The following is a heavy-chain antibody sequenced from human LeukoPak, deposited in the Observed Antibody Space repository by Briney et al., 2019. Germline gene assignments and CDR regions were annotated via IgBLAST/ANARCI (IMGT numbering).Heavy chain of an antibody. J-gene: IGHJ4*02. CDR2: ISSSGSTI. V-gene: IGHV3-11*01. D-gene: IGHD5-18*01. Sequence: GGSLRLSCAASGVTFSDYYMSWIRQAPGKGLGWVSYISSSGSTIYYADSVKGRFTISRDNAKNSLYLQMNSLRAEDTAVYYCARDRKSYGYLGLVDYWGQGTLVTVSS. CDR3: ARDRKSYGYLGLVDY. CDR1: GVTFSDYY.